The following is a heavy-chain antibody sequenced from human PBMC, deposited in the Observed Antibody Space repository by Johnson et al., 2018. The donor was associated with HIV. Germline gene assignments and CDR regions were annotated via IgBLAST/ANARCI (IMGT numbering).Heavy chain of an antibody. J-gene: IGHJ3*02. Sequence: QVQLVESGGGVVQPGRSLTLSCAASGFTFNKFAMHWVRQAPGKGLEWLAFISYDGSDKYFADSVKGRFTIFRANSKNTLYLQLNSLRAEDTAVYYCAKGGYNWKFDGFDIWGQGTMVTVSS. V-gene: IGHV3-30*04. CDR3: AKGGYNWKFDGFDI. CDR1: GFTFNKFA. D-gene: IGHD1-20*01. CDR2: ISYDGSDK.